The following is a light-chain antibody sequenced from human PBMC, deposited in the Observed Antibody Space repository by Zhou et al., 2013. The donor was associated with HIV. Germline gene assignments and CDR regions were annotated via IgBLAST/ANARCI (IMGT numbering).Light chain of an antibody. Sequence: DIQMTQSPSTLSASVGDRVTITCRASQSISTWLAWYQQKPGKAPKVLIYKASSLQSGVPSRFSGSGSGTEFTLTISSLQPDDFATYHCQQYNRYMTFGPGTKV. CDR2: KAS. J-gene: IGKJ3*01. V-gene: IGKV1-5*03. CDR1: QSISTW. CDR3: QQYNRYMT.